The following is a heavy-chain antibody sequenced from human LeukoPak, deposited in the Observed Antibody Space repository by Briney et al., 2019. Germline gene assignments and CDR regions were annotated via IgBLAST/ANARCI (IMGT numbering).Heavy chain of an antibody. CDR1: GGSISNYY. V-gene: IGHV4-4*09. Sequence: SGTLSLTCTVSGGSISNYYWSWIRQPPGKGLEWIGYIYASGGTNYNPSLKSRVTISVDTSKNQFSLRLSSVTAADTAMYYCARLTGYQQPTGGYYYYMDVWGKGTTVTVSS. CDR3: ARLTGYQQPTGGYYYYMDV. D-gene: IGHD6-13*01. J-gene: IGHJ6*03. CDR2: IYASGGT.